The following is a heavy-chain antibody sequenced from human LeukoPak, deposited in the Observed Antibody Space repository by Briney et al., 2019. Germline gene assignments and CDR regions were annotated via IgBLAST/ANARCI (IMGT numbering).Heavy chain of an antibody. J-gene: IGHJ4*02. V-gene: IGHV1-8*02. D-gene: IGHD6-19*01. CDR3: AREGAVARFDY. Sequence: ASVKVSCKASGYTFTSYYMHWVRQAPGQGLEWMGWMNPNSGNTGYAQKFQGRVTMTRNTSISTAYMELSSLRSEDTAVYYCAREGAVARFDYWGQGTLVTVSS. CDR1: GYTFTSYY. CDR2: MNPNSGNT.